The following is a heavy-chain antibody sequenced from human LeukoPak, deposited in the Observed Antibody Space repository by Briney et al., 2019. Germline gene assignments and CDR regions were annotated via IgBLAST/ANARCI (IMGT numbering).Heavy chain of an antibody. J-gene: IGHJ4*02. CDR1: GFTFSNYE. D-gene: IGHD4-17*01. V-gene: IGHV3-48*03. Sequence: GGSLRLSCAASGFTFSNYEMNWVRQAPGKGLEWVSYITSSGSIMYYPASVKGRFTISRDNAKNSLYLQMNSLRAEDTAVYYCAREGDYGDSDYWGQGTLVTVSS. CDR2: ITSSGSIM. CDR3: AREGDYGDSDY.